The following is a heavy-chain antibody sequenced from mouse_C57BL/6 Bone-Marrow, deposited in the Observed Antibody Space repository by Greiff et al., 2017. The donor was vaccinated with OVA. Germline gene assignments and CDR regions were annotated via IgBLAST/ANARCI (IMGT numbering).Heavy chain of an antibody. CDR2: INPSTGGT. Sequence: VQLKQSGPELVKPGASVKISCKASGYSFTGYYMNWVKQSPEKSLEWIGEINPSTGGTTYNQKFKAKATLTVDKSSSTAYMQLKSLTSEDSAVYYCARPFYDGYYLAWFAYWGQGTLVTVSA. J-gene: IGHJ3*01. CDR3: ARPFYDGYYLAWFAY. CDR1: GYSFTGYY. D-gene: IGHD2-3*01. V-gene: IGHV1-42*01.